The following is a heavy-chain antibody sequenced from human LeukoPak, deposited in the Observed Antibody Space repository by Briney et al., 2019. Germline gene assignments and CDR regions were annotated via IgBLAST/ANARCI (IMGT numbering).Heavy chain of an antibody. CDR3: ARDSRSSSVY. Sequence: ASVKVSCKASGYTFTSYGISWVRQAPGQGLEWMGWINPNSGGTNYAQKFQGRVTMTRDTSISTAYMELSRLRSDDTAVYYCARDSRSSSVYWGQGTLVTVSS. CDR1: GYTFTSYG. J-gene: IGHJ4*02. CDR2: INPNSGGT. V-gene: IGHV1-2*02. D-gene: IGHD6-6*01.